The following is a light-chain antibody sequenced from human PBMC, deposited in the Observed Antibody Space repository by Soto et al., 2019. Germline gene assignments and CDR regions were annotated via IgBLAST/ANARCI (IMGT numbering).Light chain of an antibody. CDR3: AAWDDSLNGVV. V-gene: IGLV1-44*01. J-gene: IGLJ2*01. CDR1: SSNVGSNP. Sequence: QSVLTQPPSASGTPGQRVTISCSGSSSNVGSNPVNWYQQLPGTAPKLLIYSHNQRPSGVPDRFSGSMSGTSASLAISGLQSEDEADYYCAAWDDSLNGVVFGGGTKLTDL. CDR2: SHN.